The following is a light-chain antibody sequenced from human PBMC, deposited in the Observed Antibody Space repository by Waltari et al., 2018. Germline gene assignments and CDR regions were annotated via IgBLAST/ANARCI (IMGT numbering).Light chain of an antibody. Sequence: IQLTQSPSSLSASVGDRVTITCRARQDINSHLAWYQKIPGKAPDLLIYAASILQSGVPSRFSGSGSGTEFTLTITSLQPEDFATYYCQQVYSYPLTFGPGTKVDVK. CDR3: QQVYSYPLT. CDR2: AAS. J-gene: IGKJ3*01. V-gene: IGKV1-9*01. CDR1: QDINSH.